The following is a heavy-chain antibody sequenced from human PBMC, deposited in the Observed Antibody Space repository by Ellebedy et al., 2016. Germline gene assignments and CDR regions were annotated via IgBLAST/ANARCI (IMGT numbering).Heavy chain of an antibody. CDR3: AREVATIGVAWFDP. CDR1: GGSVTSASYY. D-gene: IGHD5-12*01. V-gene: IGHV4-61*01. J-gene: IGHJ5*02. CDR2: IYYSGST. Sequence: SETLSLXXSVSGGSVTSASYYWSWVRQPPGKGLEWIGYIYYSGSTNYNPSLKSRVTISVDTSKNQFSLKLSSVTAADTAVYYCAREVATIGVAWFDPWGQGTLVTVSS.